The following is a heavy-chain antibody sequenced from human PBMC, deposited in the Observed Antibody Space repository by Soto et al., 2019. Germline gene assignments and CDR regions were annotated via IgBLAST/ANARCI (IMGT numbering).Heavy chain of an antibody. J-gene: IGHJ4*02. CDR3: ARHKMATIEPFDY. CDR1: GFTFSSYS. Sequence: GSLRLSCAASGFTFSSYSMNWVRQAPGKGLEWVSSISSSSSYIYYADSVKGRFTISRDNAKNSLYLQMNSLRAEDTAVYYCARHKMATIEPFDYWGQGTLVTVSS. CDR2: ISSSSSYI. V-gene: IGHV3-21*01. D-gene: IGHD5-12*01.